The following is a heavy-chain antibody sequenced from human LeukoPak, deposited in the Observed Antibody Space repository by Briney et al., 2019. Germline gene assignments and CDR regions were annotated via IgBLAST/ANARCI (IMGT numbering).Heavy chain of an antibody. V-gene: IGHV1-18*01. Sequence: ASVKVSCKASGYSFNRYDISWVRQAPGQGLEWMGWISGYNGNTNQAQKFQGRVSMTTDTSTSTAYMELRSLRSDDTAVYYCARDYGYGVTVMISDDYWGQGTLVTVPS. CDR1: GYSFNRYD. D-gene: IGHD5-18*01. CDR2: ISGYNGNT. CDR3: ARDYGYGVTVMISDDY. J-gene: IGHJ4*02.